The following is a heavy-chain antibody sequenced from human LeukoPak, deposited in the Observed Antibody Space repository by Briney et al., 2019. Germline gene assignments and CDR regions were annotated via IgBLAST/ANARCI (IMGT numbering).Heavy chain of an antibody. CDR1: GFNFKYYG. Sequence: PGGSLRLSCVASGFNFKYYGMSWVRQAPGRGLEWVSAISTRSNTYYTDSVKGRFTISRDNAKNSLYLQMNSLRAEDTAVYYCATAGSGYEDGFDYWGQGTLVTVSS. D-gene: IGHD5-12*01. V-gene: IGHV3-69-1*01. CDR2: ISTRSNT. CDR3: ATAGSGYEDGFDY. J-gene: IGHJ4*02.